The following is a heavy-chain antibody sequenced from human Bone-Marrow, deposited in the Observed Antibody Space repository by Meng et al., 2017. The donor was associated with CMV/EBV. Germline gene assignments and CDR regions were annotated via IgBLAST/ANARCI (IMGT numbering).Heavy chain of an antibody. D-gene: IGHD6-19*01. CDR3: AKGRGAVAGLGGMDV. CDR1: GFTFSSYA. V-gene: IGHV3-30-3*01. Sequence: GESLKISCAASGFTFSSYAMHWVRQAPGKGLEWVAVISYDGSNKYYADSVKGRFTISRDNSKNTLYLQMNSLRAEDTAVYYCAKGRGAVAGLGGMDVWSQGTTVTVSS. CDR2: ISYDGSNK. J-gene: IGHJ6*02.